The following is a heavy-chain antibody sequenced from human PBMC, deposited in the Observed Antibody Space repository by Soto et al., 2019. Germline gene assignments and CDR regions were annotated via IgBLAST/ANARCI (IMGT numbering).Heavy chain of an antibody. CDR3: ARIRVLRYFDWLSANAFDI. Sequence: ASVKVSCKASGYTFTSYGISWVRQAPGQGLEWMGWISAYNGNTNYAQKIQGRVTMTTDTSTSTAYMELRSLRSDDTAVYYCARIRVLRYFDWLSANAFDIWGQGTMVTVSS. V-gene: IGHV1-18*01. J-gene: IGHJ3*02. CDR2: ISAYNGNT. CDR1: GYTFTSYG. D-gene: IGHD3-9*01.